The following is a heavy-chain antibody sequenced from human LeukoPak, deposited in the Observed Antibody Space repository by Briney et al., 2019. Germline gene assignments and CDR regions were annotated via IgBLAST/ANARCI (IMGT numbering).Heavy chain of an antibody. CDR3: ARDGTDYGGDY. CDR2: ISYDGSNK. J-gene: IGHJ4*02. D-gene: IGHD4-17*01. Sequence: GGSLRLSCAASGFTFSSYGMHWVRQAPGKGLEWVAVISYDGSNKYYADSVKGRFTISRDNSKNTLYLQMNSLRAEDTAVYYCARDGTDYGGDYWGQGTLVTVSS. CDR1: GFTFSSYG. V-gene: IGHV3-30*03.